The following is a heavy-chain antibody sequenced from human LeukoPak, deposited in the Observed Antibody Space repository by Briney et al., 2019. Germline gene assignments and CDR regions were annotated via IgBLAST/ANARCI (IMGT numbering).Heavy chain of an antibody. Sequence: GGSLRLSCAASGFTFNAHWMHWVRQTPEKGLVWVSRINTDGSVTNYADSVKGRFTISRDNAKDTLYLQMNSLRVEDTAVYYCARDPNWNQVDYWGQGSLVTVSS. CDR3: ARDPNWNQVDY. D-gene: IGHD1-20*01. CDR1: GFTFNAHW. V-gene: IGHV3-74*01. CDR2: INTDGSVT. J-gene: IGHJ4*02.